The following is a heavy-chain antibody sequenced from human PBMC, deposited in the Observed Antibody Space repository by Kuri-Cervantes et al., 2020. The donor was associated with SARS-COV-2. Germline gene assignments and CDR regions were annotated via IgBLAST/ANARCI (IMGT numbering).Heavy chain of an antibody. J-gene: IGHJ4*02. CDR3: TTEVDIVATIDY. D-gene: IGHD5-12*01. Sequence: LTCAVYGGSFSGYYWSWIRQPPGKGLEWVGFIRSKAYGGTTEYAASVKGRFTISRDDSKSIAYLQMNSLKTEDTAVYYCTTEVDIVATIDYWGQGTLVTVSS. CDR2: IRSKAYGGTT. V-gene: IGHV3-49*03. CDR1: GGSFSGYY.